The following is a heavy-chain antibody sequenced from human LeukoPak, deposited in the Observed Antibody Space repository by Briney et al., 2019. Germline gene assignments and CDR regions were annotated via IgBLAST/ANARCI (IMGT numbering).Heavy chain of an antibody. CDR2: FDPEDGET. J-gene: IGHJ4*02. D-gene: IGHD6-19*01. CDR3: ATREFTVAGGERYYYFDY. Sequence: ASVKVSCKVSGYTLTELSMHWVRQAPGKGLEWMGGFDPEDGETIYAQKFQGRVIMTEDTSTDTAYMELSSLRSEDTAVYYCATREFTVAGGERYYYFDYWGQGTLVTVSS. CDR1: GYTLTELS. V-gene: IGHV1-24*01.